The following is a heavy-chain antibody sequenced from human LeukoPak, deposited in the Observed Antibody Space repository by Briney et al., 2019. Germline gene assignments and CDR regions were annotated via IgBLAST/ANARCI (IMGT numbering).Heavy chain of an antibody. CDR2: ISGGGNTV. CDR1: GVTFSSYE. Sequence: GGSLRLSCAASGVTFSSYEMNWVRQAPGKGLEWVSYISGGGNTVHYADSVKGRFTISRDNTKNSLYLQMNSLRAEDTAVYYCARVPGSSGWNYYFDYWGQGTLVTVSP. J-gene: IGHJ4*02. CDR3: ARVPGSSGWNYYFDY. V-gene: IGHV3-48*03. D-gene: IGHD6-19*01.